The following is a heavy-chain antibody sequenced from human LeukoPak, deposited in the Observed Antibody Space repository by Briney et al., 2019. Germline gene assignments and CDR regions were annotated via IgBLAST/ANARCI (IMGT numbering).Heavy chain of an antibody. CDR3: AVTRYCSSTSCYGNWFDP. J-gene: IGHJ5*02. D-gene: IGHD2-2*01. V-gene: IGHV1-46*01. CDR2: INPSGGST. Sequence: ASVKVSCKASGYTFTSYYMHLVRQAPGQGLEWMGIINPSGGSTRYAQKFQGRVTMTRDMSTSTVYMELSSLRSEDTAVYYCAVTRYCSSTSCYGNWFDPWGQGTLVTVSS. CDR1: GYTFTSYY.